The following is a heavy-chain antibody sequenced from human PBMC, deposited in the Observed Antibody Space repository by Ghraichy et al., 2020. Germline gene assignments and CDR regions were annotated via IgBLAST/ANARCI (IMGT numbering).Heavy chain of an antibody. J-gene: IGHJ5*02. V-gene: IGHV5-51*01. D-gene: IGHD6-13*01. CDR3: ARQREQLGWFDP. Sequence: GESLNISCMGSGYSFTDYWIAWVRQMPGQGLEWMGSIYLGDSDTRYSPSFQGQVTMSADKSINTAYLQWSSLKASDSAMYYCARQREQLGWFDPWGQGTLVIVSS. CDR2: IYLGDSDT. CDR1: GYSFTDYW.